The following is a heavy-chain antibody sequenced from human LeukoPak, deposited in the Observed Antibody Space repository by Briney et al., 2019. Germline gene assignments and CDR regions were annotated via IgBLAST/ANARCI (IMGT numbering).Heavy chain of an antibody. CDR2: ISSSSSTI. CDR3: ARAPRYRSSTSCSDAFDI. CDR1: GFTFSSYS. D-gene: IGHD2-2*01. Sequence: GGSLRLSCAAAGFTFSSYSMNWVRQALGKGLEWVSYISSSSSTIYYADSVKGRFTISRDNAKNSLYLQMNSLRAEDTAVYYCARAPRYRSSTSCSDAFDIWGQGTMVTVSS. J-gene: IGHJ3*02. V-gene: IGHV3-48*01.